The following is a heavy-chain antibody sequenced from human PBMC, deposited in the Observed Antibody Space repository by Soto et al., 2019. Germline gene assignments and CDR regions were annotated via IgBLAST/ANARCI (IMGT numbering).Heavy chain of an antibody. CDR3: ARGGDIVVVPAAPAAGMDV. CDR2: IYYSGST. V-gene: IGHV4-59*01. J-gene: IGHJ6*02. D-gene: IGHD2-2*01. CDR1: GGSISSYY. Sequence: SETLSLTCTVSGGSISSYYWSWIRQPPGKGLEWIGYIYYSGSTNYNPSLKSRVTISVDTSKNQFSLKLSSVTAADTAVYYCARGGDIVVVPAAPAAGMDVWGQGTTVTVSS.